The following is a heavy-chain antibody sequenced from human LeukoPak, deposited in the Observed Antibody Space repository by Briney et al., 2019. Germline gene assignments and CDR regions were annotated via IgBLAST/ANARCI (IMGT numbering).Heavy chain of an antibody. CDR2: IKGTNDNT. CDR3: ARDGSGSSSGYYFDY. D-gene: IGHD6-13*01. Sequence: ASVKVSCQASGFSFTTKNGISWVRQAPGQGFEWMGWIKGTNDNTNYARKFQGRVTMTTDTSTSTAYMELRSLRSDDTAVYYCARDGSGSSSGYYFDYWGQGTLVTVSS. V-gene: IGHV1-18*01. CDR1: GFSFTTKNG. J-gene: IGHJ4*02.